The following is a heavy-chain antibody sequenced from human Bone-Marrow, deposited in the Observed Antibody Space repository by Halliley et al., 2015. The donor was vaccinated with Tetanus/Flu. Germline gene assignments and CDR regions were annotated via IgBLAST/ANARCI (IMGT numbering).Heavy chain of an antibody. Sequence: SLRLSCAASGVTVSNYYMTWVRQAPGKGLEWVSSIFGGGDITYYADSVNGRFTISRDNSKNTLYLQMNGLRAEDTAVYYCAKGPVSFDPWGQGRLVSVSS. CDR3: AKGPVSFDP. CDR2: IFGGGDIT. CDR1: GVTVSNYY. V-gene: IGHV3-23*01. J-gene: IGHJ5*02.